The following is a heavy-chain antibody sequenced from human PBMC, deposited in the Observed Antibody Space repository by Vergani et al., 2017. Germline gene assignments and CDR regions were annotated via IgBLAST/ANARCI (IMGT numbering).Heavy chain of an antibody. V-gene: IGHV1-46*01. Sequence: QVQLVQSGAEVKKPGASVKVSCKASGYTFTSYYMHWVRQAPGQGLEWMGIINPSGGSTSYAQKFQGRVTMTRDTSTSTVYMELSSLRSEDTAVYHCARDSRYCSSTSCYVGRDWFDPWGQGTLVTVSS. D-gene: IGHD2-2*01. J-gene: IGHJ5*02. CDR2: INPSGGST. CDR3: ARDSRYCSSTSCYVGRDWFDP. CDR1: GYTFTSYY.